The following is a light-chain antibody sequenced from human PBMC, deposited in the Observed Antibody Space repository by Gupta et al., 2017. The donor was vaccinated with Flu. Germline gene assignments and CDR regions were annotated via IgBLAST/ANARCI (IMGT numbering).Light chain of an antibody. CDR2: LVS. V-gene: IGKV2-30*01. J-gene: IGKJ1*01. CDR1: QGLVYSDGNTY. Sequence: DVVMTQSPLSLPVTLGQPASISCRSSQGLVYSDGNTYLHWFQQRPGQTPRRLIHLVSYRDSGVPDRFSGSGSGTDFTLKISRAEAEDVGVYFCMQGAHWPWAFGQGTKVEIK. CDR3: MQGAHWPWA.